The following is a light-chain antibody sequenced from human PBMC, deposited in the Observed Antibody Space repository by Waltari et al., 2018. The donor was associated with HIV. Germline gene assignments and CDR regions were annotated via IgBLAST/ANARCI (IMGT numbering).Light chain of an antibody. CDR2: GNI. V-gene: IGLV1-40*01. CDR1: RPTIGAGYD. J-gene: IGLJ3*02. Sequence: QSVLTQPTSVSGAPGQRVTISCTGSRPTIGAGYDLYWYQQLPGTAPKLLIYGNINRPSGVPDRFSGSKSGTSASLAITGLQAADEADYYCQSYDSSLTTWVFGGGTKLTVL. CDR3: QSYDSSLTTWV.